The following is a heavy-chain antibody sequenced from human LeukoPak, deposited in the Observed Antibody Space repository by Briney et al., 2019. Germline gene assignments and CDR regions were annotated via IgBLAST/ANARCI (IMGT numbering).Heavy chain of an antibody. CDR3: ARSHDHLWGNYPDY. V-gene: IGHV4-4*02. D-gene: IGHD3-16*02. CDR1: GFTFSRYW. CDR2: IHHDGRI. J-gene: IGHJ4*02. Sequence: GSLRLSCTASGFTFSRYWMNWVRQPPGKGLEWIGEIHHDGRINYNPSLKSRVTLSVDKSKNQFSLRLNSVTAADTAMYYCARSHDHLWGNYPDYWGQGTLVTVSS.